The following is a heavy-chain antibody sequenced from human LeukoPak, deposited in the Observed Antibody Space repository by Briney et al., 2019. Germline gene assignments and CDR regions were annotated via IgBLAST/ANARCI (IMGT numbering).Heavy chain of an antibody. CDR1: GFTFSSYG. Sequence: SLRLSCAASGFTFSSYGMHWVRQAPGKGLEWVAVISYDGSNKYYADSVKGRFTISRDNSKNTLYLQMNSLRAEDTAVYYCAKGLLVVVITTSFDYWGQGTLVTVSS. CDR2: ISYDGSNK. D-gene: IGHD3-22*01. CDR3: AKGLLVVVITTSFDY. V-gene: IGHV3-30*18. J-gene: IGHJ4*02.